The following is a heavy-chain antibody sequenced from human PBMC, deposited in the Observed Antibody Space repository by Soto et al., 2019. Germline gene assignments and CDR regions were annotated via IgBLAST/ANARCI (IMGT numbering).Heavy chain of an antibody. CDR3: AKMSLAAAGDY. Sequence: QVQLVESGGGVVQPGRSLRLSCAASGFTFSSYGIHWVRQAPGKGLEWVAVISYDGSNKYFADSVKGRFTISRDNSKNTLYLQINSRRTEDTAVYYCAKMSLAAAGDYWGQGTLVTVSS. J-gene: IGHJ4*02. D-gene: IGHD6-13*01. CDR1: GFTFSSYG. V-gene: IGHV3-30*18. CDR2: ISYDGSNK.